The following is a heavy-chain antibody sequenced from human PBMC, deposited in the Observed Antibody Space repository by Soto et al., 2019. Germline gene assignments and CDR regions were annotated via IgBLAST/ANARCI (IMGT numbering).Heavy chain of an antibody. D-gene: IGHD2-2*01. CDR3: AKDGRCSRTSCDFDY. CDR1: GCPLYSYA. V-gene: IGHV3-23*01. Sequence: GGSMRLSCAASGCPLYSYAMSWVRQAPEKGMGWVAALSGSGASTYNADSVKCLFISCIDKSRSAPYLQMNSLRAEETAVYYCAKDGRCSRTSCDFDYWGKGSRVSVTS. J-gene: IGHJ4*02. CDR2: LSGSGAST.